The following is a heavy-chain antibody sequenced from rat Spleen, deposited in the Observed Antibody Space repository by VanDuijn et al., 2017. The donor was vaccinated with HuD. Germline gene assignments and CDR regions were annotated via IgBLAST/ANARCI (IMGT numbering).Heavy chain of an antibody. CDR3: ARHYGGYSEYVMDA. CDR1: GFIFSDCY. V-gene: IGHV5-7*01. J-gene: IGHJ4*01. D-gene: IGHD1-11*01. Sequence: EVQLVESDGGLVQPGRSLKLSCATSGFIFSDCYMAWVRQAPTKGLAWVASISYDGSSTYYRDSVKGRFTISRDNAKSTLYLQMDSLRSEDTATYYCARHYGGYSEYVMDAWGQGASVTVSS. CDR2: ISYDGSST.